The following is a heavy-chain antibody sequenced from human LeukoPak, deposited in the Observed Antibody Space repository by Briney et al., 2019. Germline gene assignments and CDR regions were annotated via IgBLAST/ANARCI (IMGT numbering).Heavy chain of an antibody. D-gene: IGHD6-13*01. CDR3: VRGVGVSRFNYFDP. V-gene: IGHV3-33*01. CDR2: IWYDTSNK. J-gene: IGHJ5*02. Sequence: GGSLRLSCAASGFTFSSFGMHWVRQAPGKGLEWVAVIWYDTSNKYYADSVKGRFTISRDNSKNTLFLQMNSLRDDDTAVYYCVRGVGVSRFNYFDPWGQGTLVIVSA. CDR1: GFTFSSFG.